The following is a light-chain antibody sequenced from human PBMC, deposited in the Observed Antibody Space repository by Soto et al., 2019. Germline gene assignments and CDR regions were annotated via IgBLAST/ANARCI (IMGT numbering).Light chain of an antibody. CDR2: AAS. J-gene: IGKJ1*01. Sequence: DIQMTQSPSSVSASVGDRVTITCRASQSISSYLNWYQQKPGKAPKLLIYAASSLQSGVPSRFSGSGSGTDFTLTISSLQPEDFATYYCQQSYSTPPWTFGQGTKV. CDR1: QSISSY. V-gene: IGKV1-39*01. CDR3: QQSYSTPPWT.